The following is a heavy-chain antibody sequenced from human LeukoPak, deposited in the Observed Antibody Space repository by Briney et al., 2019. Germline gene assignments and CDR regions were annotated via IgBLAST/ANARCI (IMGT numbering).Heavy chain of an antibody. CDR3: ARGSTSDWPLEY. Sequence: GASVKVSCKASGYTFINYAIHWVRQAPGQRLEWMGWINAHNGDTKYSQKFQGRVAITRDTSASKVYMELSTLRFGDTAVYYCARGSTSDWPLEYWGRGILVTVSS. CDR2: INAHNGDT. CDR1: GYTFINYA. D-gene: IGHD2-21*02. V-gene: IGHV1-3*01. J-gene: IGHJ4*02.